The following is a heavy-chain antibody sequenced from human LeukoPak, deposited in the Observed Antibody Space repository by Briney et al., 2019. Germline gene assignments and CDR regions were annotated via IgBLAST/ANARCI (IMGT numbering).Heavy chain of an antibody. V-gene: IGHV3-23*01. D-gene: IGHD3-16*01. CDR3: AKRGLGMITFGGVPFDY. J-gene: IGHJ4*02. Sequence: GGSLRLSCSMSGFTLSHYAMSWVRQAPGKGLEWVSAISGSGGSTYYADSVKGRFTISRDNSKNTLYLQMNSLRAEDTAVYYCAKRGLGMITFGGVPFDYWGQGTLVTVSS. CDR1: GFTLSHYA. CDR2: ISGSGGST.